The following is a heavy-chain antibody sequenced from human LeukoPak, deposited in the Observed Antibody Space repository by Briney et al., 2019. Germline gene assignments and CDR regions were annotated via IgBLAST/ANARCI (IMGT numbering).Heavy chain of an antibody. CDR2: IKPDGTTK. Sequence: GGSLRLSCAASGFPFSSYSMTWVRQAPGKGLEWVAKIKPDGTTKFYVDSVKGRFTISRDNALNSLYLQMNSLRAEDTAIYYCARSIPYGTTWYGRSDYWGQGTLVTVSS. V-gene: IGHV3-7*03. D-gene: IGHD6-13*01. CDR1: GFPFSSYS. J-gene: IGHJ4*02. CDR3: ARSIPYGTTWYGRSDY.